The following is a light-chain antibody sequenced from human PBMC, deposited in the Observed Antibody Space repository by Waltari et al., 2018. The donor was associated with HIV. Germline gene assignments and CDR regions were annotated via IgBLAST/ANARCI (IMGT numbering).Light chain of an antibody. Sequence: DIVMTQSPDALAVSLGARAIINCTSSQSVLYNSNNKNYLVWYQQKPGQPPKVLISWASTGESGVPDRFSGSGSGTHFSLAISGLQAEDVAVYYCQQYYSIPITFGQGTRLDIK. J-gene: IGKJ5*01. CDR1: QSVLYNSNNKNY. CDR3: QQYYSIPIT. CDR2: WAS. V-gene: IGKV4-1*01.